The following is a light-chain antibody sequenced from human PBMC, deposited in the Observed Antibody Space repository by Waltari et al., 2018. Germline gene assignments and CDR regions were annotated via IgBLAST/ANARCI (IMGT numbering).Light chain of an antibody. J-gene: IGLJ3*02. V-gene: IGLV2-23*02. CDR3: CSYGGSSAPHWV. Sequence: QSALTQPASVSGSPGQSITISCTGTSSDVGTYNLFSWYLQHPGKAPQLLIFVVSNRHSGGSTSVSGSEAGNTASLTICGLQAEDEADYCFCSYGGSSAPHWVFGGGTRLTVL. CDR2: VVS. CDR1: SSDVGTYNL.